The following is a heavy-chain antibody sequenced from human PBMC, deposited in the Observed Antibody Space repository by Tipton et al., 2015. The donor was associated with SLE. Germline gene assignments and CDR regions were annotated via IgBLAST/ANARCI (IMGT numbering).Heavy chain of an antibody. V-gene: IGHV4-38-2*02. CDR3: TRGVGARGSNLDY. Sequence: TLSLTCTVCGYSIGSAYYWGWIRQPPGKGLEWIGSIDHSGSTYFNPSLKSRVTISADTSKNQFSLKLSSVTAADTAVYYCTRGVGARGSNLDYWGQGSLVTVSS. CDR2: IDHSGST. D-gene: IGHD1-26*01. CDR1: GYSIGSAYY. J-gene: IGHJ4*02.